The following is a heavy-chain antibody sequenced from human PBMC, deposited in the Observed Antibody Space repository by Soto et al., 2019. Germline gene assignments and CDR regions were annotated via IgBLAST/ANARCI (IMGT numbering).Heavy chain of an antibody. CDR1: GYTFTSYA. Sequence: ASVKVSCKASGYTFTSYAMHWVRQAPGQGLEWMGWISAYNGNTHSATKIQGRLTMTTDTSTSTAYMDLGSLTSDDTAVYYCVMVDNYVTPTPQDVWGQGTTVTVS. J-gene: IGHJ6*02. D-gene: IGHD3-16*01. CDR3: VMVDNYVTPTPQDV. CDR2: ISAYNGNT. V-gene: IGHV1-18*01.